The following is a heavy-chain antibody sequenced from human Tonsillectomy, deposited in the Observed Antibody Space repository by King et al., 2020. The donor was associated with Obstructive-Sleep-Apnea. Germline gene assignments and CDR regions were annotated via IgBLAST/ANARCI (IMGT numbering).Heavy chain of an antibody. J-gene: IGHJ4*02. V-gene: IGHV5-10-1*01. D-gene: IGHD3-22*01. CDR1: GYSFTSYW. CDR3: ASLYFYDSSGFYQNFDY. Sequence: QLVQSGAGVKKPGESLRIYCKGSGYSFTSYWISWVRQMPGKSLEWMGTIYPSDSYTNYSPSFQGHVTFSADKSINTAYLQWSRLQASDTAMYYCASLYFYDSSGFYQNFDYWGQGTLVTVSS. CDR2: IYPSDSYT.